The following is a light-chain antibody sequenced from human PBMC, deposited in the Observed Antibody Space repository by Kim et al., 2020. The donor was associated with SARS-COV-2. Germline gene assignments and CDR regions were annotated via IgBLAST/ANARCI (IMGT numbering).Light chain of an antibody. CDR2: QDS. J-gene: IGLJ1*01. CDR1: KLGNKY. CDR3: QAWDSNTGGGYV. V-gene: IGLV3-1*01. Sequence: SYELTQPPSVSVSPGQTASITCSADKLGNKYACWYQQKPGQSPVLVIYQDSKRPSGIPERFSGSNSGNTATLTISGTQAMDEADYYCQAWDSNTGGGYVFGTGTKVTVL.